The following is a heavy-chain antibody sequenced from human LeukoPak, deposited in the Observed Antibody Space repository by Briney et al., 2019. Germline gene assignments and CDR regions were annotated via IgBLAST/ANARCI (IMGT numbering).Heavy chain of an antibody. D-gene: IGHD3-10*01. Sequence: PGGTLRLSCAASGFTFSSYGMSWVRQAPGKGLEWVSAISGSGGSTYYADSVKGRFTISRDNSKNTLYLQMNSLRAEDTAVYYCAKERGYYGSGSWGYYMDVWGKGTTVTISS. CDR1: GFTFSSYG. J-gene: IGHJ6*03. CDR2: ISGSGGST. CDR3: AKERGYYGSGSWGYYMDV. V-gene: IGHV3-23*01.